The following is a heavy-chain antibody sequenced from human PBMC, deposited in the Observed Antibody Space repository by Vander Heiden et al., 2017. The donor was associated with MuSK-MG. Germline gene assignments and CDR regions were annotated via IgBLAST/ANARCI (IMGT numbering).Heavy chain of an antibody. V-gene: IGHV3-53*02. D-gene: IGHD6-13*01. CDR3: AKLGTISAAGIFDY. CDR1: GFTVSSSY. Sequence: EVQVVETGGGLIQPGGSLRLACAGSGFTVSSSYMSWVRQAPGKGLEWVSVIYYDGSTYYADSVKGRFTISRDNSRNTLYLQMNSLRAEDTAVYYCAKLGTISAAGIFDYWGQGTLVTVSS. J-gene: IGHJ4*02. CDR2: IYYDGST.